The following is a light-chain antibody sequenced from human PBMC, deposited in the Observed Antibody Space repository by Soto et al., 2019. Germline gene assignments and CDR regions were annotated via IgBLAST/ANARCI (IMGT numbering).Light chain of an antibody. CDR3: ISYTGSSTSYV. V-gene: IGLV2-14*01. CDR2: EVS. CDR1: SSDVGSYDH. J-gene: IGLJ1*01. Sequence: QSVLTQPASESGSPGQSITISCSGTSSDVGSYDHVAWYQQFPGKTPKLMIYEVSNRPSGVSSRFSGSKSGNTASLTISELQAEDEADYYCISYTGSSTSYVFXSGTKVTVL.